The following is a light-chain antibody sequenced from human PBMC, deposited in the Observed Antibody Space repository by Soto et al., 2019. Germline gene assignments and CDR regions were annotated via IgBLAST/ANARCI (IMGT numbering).Light chain of an antibody. CDR2: AAS. J-gene: IGKJ5*01. CDR1: QSISRY. CDR3: QQSYSTPIT. Sequence: DIPMTQSPSTLSASVGDRVTITCRASQSISRYVNWYQQKPGIAPKLLIDAASSLQSGVPSRFSGSGSGTDFTLTISSLQPEDFATYYCQQSYSTPITFGQGTRLEIK. V-gene: IGKV1-39*01.